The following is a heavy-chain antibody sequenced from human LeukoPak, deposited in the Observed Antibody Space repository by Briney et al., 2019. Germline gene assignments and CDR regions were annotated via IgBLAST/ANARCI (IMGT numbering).Heavy chain of an antibody. D-gene: IGHD2-15*01. CDR3: AKTGSWGSSNYYFDY. CDR2: ISSSSSTI. Sequence: GGSLRLSCAASGFTFSSYSMNWVRQAPGKGLEWVSYISSSSSTIYYADSVKGRFTISRDNAKNSLYLQMNSLRAEDTAVYYCAKTGSWGSSNYYFDYWGQGTLVTVSS. V-gene: IGHV3-48*01. CDR1: GFTFSSYS. J-gene: IGHJ4*02.